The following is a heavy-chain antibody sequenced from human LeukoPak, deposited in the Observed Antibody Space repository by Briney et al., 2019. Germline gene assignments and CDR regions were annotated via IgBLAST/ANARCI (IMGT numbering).Heavy chain of an antibody. V-gene: IGHV3-7*01. CDR1: GFTFSSYW. CDR2: IKEDGNEK. D-gene: IGHD5-12*01. J-gene: IGHJ4*02. Sequence: PGGSLRLYCAASGFTFSSYWMSWVRQAPGKGLEWVANIKEDGNEKYYVDSVKGRFTISRDNAKDSLFLQMNSLRAEDTAVYYCARGNVDIFYWGQGTLVTVSS. CDR3: ARGNVDIFY.